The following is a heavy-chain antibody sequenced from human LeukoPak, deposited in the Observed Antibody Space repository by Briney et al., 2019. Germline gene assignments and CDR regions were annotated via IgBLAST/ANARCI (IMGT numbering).Heavy chain of an antibody. D-gene: IGHD1-26*01. Sequence: RASVKVSCKASGYTFTSYGISWVRQAPGQGLEWMGWISAYDGDTNYAQKFQGRVTMTRDTSISTAYMELSRLRSDDTAVYYCAREVGATKGWFDPWGQGTLVTVSS. J-gene: IGHJ5*02. CDR1: GYTFTSYG. V-gene: IGHV1-18*01. CDR3: AREVGATKGWFDP. CDR2: ISAYDGDT.